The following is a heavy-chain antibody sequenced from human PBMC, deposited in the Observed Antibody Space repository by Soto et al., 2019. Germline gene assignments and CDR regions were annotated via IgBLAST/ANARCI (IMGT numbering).Heavy chain of an antibody. V-gene: IGHV4-59*01. CDR2: IYYSGST. CDR3: ARAFGER. D-gene: IGHD3-10*01. CDR1: GGSFRGYY. Sequence: SETLSLTCAVYGGSFRGYYWSWIRQPPGKGLEWIGYIYYSGSTNYNPSLKSRVTISVDTSKNQFSLKLSSVTAADTAVYYCARAFGERWGQGTLVTVSS. J-gene: IGHJ4*02.